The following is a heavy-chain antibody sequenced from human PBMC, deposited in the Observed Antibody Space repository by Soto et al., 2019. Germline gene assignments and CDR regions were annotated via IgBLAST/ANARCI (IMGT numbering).Heavy chain of an antibody. CDR2: INPNSGGT. V-gene: IGHV1-2*02. CDR3: ARVVVTAIPWYSDL. CDR1: GYTFTGYY. D-gene: IGHD2-21*02. J-gene: IGHJ2*01. Sequence: VSVKVSCKASGYTFTGYYMHWVRQAPGQGLEWMGWINPNSGGTNYAQKFQGRVTMTRDTSISTAYMELSRLRSDDTAVYYCARVVVTAIPWYSDLWGRGTLVTVSS.